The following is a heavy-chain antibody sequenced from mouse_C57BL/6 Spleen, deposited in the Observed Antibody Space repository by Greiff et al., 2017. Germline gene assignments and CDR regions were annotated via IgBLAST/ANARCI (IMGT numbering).Heavy chain of an antibody. CDR3: ARNSNYDY. J-gene: IGHJ2*01. CDR1: GYTFTSYW. Sequence: QVQLQQPGAELVKPGASVKLSCKASGYTFTSYWLHWVKQRPGQGLEWIGMIPPNSGSTNYNEKFKSKATLTVDKSSSTAYMQLSSLTSEDSAVYYCARNSNYDYWGQGTTLTVSS. D-gene: IGHD2-5*01. V-gene: IGHV1-64*01. CDR2: IPPNSGST.